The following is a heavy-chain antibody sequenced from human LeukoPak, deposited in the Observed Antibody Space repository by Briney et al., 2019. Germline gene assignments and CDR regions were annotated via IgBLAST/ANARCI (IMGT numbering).Heavy chain of an antibody. CDR2: ISSNGGST. D-gene: IGHD5-12*01. CDR3: VMGQWLRFAGGWFDP. V-gene: IGHV3-64D*06. Sequence: PGGSLRLSCSASGFTFSSYAMHWVRQAPGKGLEYVSAISSNGGSTYYADSVKGRFTISRDNSKNTLYLQMSSLRAEDTAVYYCVMGQWLRFAGGWFDPWGQGTLVTVSS. CDR1: GFTFSSYA. J-gene: IGHJ5*02.